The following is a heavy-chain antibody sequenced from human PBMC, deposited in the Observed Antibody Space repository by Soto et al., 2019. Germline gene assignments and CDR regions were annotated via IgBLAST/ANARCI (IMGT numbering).Heavy chain of an antibody. CDR2: ISWNSGSI. J-gene: IGHJ2*01. D-gene: IGHD3-3*01. CDR3: AKGPSGVSDYDFWSGYPNWYFDL. CDR1: GFTFDDYA. V-gene: IGHV3-9*01. Sequence: GGSLRLSCASSGFTFDDYAMHLVRQAPGKGLEWVSGISWNSGSIGYADSVKGRFTISRDNAKNSLYLQMNSLRAEDTALYYCAKGPSGVSDYDFWSGYPNWYFDLWGRGTLVTVSS.